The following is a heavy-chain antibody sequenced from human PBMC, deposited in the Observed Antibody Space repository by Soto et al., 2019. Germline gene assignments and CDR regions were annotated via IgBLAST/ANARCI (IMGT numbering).Heavy chain of an antibody. J-gene: IGHJ4*02. V-gene: IGHV4-4*07. CDR3: ARACSSTSCYDVFDY. Sequence: SETLSLTCTVSGGSICSSYWSWIRQPAGKGLEWIGRIYASGSTNYNPSLKSRVTMSVDTSKNQFSLKLRSVTAADTAVYYCARACSSTSCYDVFDYWGQGTLVTVSS. D-gene: IGHD2-2*01. CDR2: IYASGST. CDR1: GGSICSSY.